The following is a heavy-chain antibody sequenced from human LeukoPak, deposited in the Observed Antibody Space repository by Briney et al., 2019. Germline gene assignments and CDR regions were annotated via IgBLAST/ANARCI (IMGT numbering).Heavy chain of an antibody. CDR2: ISSDGTTE. CDR3: ARGRDSGSFIIDY. J-gene: IGHJ4*02. D-gene: IGHD3-10*01. Sequence: GGSLRLSCAGSGFTFASYAVHWVRQAPGKRLEWVAFISSDGTTENYRDSVKGRFTLSRDNSKNTVSLQMNSLGTEDTAVYYCARGRDSGSFIIDYWGQGTLVTVRS. CDR1: GFTFASYA. V-gene: IGHV3-30-3*01.